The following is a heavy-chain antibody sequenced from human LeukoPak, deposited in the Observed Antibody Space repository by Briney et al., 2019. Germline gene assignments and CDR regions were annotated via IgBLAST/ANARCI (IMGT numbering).Heavy chain of an antibody. CDR3: ARAARSSIAARLPLGY. CDR2: INPNSGGT. Sequence: GASVKVSCKASGYTFTGHYMHWVRQAPGQGLEWMGWINPNSGGTNYAQKFQGRVTMTRDTSISTAYMELSRLRSDDTAVYYCARAARSSIAARLPLGYWGQGTLVTVSS. J-gene: IGHJ4*02. CDR1: GYTFTGHY. V-gene: IGHV1-2*02. D-gene: IGHD6-6*01.